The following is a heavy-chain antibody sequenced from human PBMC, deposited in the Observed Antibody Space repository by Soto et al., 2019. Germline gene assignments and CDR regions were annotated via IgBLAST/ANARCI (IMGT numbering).Heavy chain of an antibody. V-gene: IGHV1-24*01. J-gene: IGHJ4*02. CDR1: GYTLTELS. CDR3: ATDATYYYGSGSWSFDY. D-gene: IGHD3-10*01. Sequence: GASVKVSCKVSGYTLTELSMHWVRQAPGKGLEWMGGFDPEDGETIYAQKFQGRVTMTEDTSTDTAYMELSSLRSEDTAVYYCATDATYYYGSGSWSFDYWGQGTLVTVSS. CDR2: FDPEDGET.